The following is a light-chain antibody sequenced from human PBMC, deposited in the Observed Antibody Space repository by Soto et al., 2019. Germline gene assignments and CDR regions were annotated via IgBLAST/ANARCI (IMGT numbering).Light chain of an antibody. CDR1: QGISSY. V-gene: IGKV1-6*01. Sequence: IQITQGPSSLSASVVDRVTITWRASQGISSYLSWYQHKPGKAPKLLIYAASSLQSGVPSRFSGSGSGTFFILTISSLQPEDFATYYCLQDYNYPRTFGQGTKVDIK. J-gene: IGKJ1*01. CDR3: LQDYNYPRT. CDR2: AAS.